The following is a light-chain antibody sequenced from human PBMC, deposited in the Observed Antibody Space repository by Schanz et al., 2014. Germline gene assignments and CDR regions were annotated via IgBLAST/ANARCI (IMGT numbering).Light chain of an antibody. CDR1: SSDVGGYNY. J-gene: IGLJ2*01. CDR2: DVT. CDR3: SSYTSSTTSRV. V-gene: IGLV2-14*01. Sequence: QSALTQPASVSGSPGQSITISCTGTSSDVGGYNYVSWYQQYPGKAPKLMIYDVTNRPSGVSNRFSGSNSGNTASLTISGLQAEDEADYYCSSYTSSTTSRVFGGGTKLTVL.